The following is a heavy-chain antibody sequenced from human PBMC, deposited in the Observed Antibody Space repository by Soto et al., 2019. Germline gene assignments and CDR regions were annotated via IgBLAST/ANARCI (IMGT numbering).Heavy chain of an antibody. V-gene: IGHV1-46*01. Sequence: QVQLVQSGAEVKKPGASVKVSCKASGYTFTSYYMHWVRQAPGQGLEWMGIINPSGGSTSYAQKFQGRVTITRDTSTRTVYMELSSLRAEGTAVYYCARDLAGGQYGSGRYSYGMDVWGQVTTVTVAS. CDR3: ARDLAGGQYGSGRYSYGMDV. J-gene: IGHJ6*02. CDR2: INPSGGST. CDR1: GYTFTSYY. D-gene: IGHD3-10*01.